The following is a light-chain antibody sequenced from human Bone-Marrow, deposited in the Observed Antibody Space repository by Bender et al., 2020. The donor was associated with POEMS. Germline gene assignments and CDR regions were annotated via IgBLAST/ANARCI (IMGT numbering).Light chain of an antibody. CDR3: SSYAGDYNLV. CDR2: DVD. CDR1: GSDVGGYNL. Sequence: SALTQPASVSGSPGQSITISCTGTGSDVGGYNLISWYQQYLGKAPKIIMYDVDKRPSGVSHRFSGSKSGNTASLTVSGLQAEDGADYYCSSYAGDYNLVFGGGTKLTVL. V-gene: IGLV2-23*02. J-gene: IGLJ3*02.